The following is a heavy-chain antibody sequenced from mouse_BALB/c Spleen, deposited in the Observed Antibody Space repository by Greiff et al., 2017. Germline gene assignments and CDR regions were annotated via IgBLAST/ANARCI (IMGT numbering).Heavy chain of an antibody. CDR3: ARQRLLLGGAMDY. CDR2: INSDGGST. D-gene: IGHD2-1*01. V-gene: IGHV5-2*03. CDR1: EYEFPSHD. J-gene: IGHJ4*01. Sequence: EVKLEESGGGLVQPGESLKLSCESNEYEFPSHDMSWVRKTPEKRLELVAAINSDGGSTYYPDTMERRFIISRDNTKKTLYLQMSSLRSEDTALYYCARQRLLLGGAMDYWGQGTSVTVSS.